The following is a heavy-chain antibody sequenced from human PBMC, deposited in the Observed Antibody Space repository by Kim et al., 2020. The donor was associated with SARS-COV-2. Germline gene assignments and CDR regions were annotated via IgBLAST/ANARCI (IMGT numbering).Heavy chain of an antibody. J-gene: IGHJ4*02. V-gene: IGHV4-39*01. D-gene: IGHD3-10*01. CDR3: ARRAMVRGVIAKNYFDY. Sequence: LKSRVTISVDTSKNQFSLKLSSVTAADTAVYYCARRAMVRGVIAKNYFDYWGQGTLVTVSS.